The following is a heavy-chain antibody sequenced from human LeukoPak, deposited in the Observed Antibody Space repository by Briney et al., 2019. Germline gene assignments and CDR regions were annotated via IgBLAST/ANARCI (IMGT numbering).Heavy chain of an antibody. J-gene: IGHJ4*02. Sequence: PSETLSLTCAVYGGSFSGYYWSWIRQPPGKGLEWIGEINHSGSTNYNPSLKSRVTISVDTSKNQFSLKLSSVTAADTAVYYCARKRQQLVRMLRVPEASFFDYWGQGTLVTVSS. CDR1: GGSFSGYY. V-gene: IGHV4-34*01. CDR3: ARKRQQLVRMLRVPEASFFDY. CDR2: INHSGST. D-gene: IGHD6-13*01.